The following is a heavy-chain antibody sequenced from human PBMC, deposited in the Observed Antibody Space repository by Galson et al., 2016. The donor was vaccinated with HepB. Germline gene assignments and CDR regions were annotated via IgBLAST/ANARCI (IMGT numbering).Heavy chain of an antibody. CDR2: ISRSGDST. CDR1: GFTLRNYG. D-gene: IGHD2-2*01. CDR3: VQGSTAPAV. J-gene: IGHJ6*04. Sequence: RLSCAASGFTLRNYGMTWVRQAPGKGLEVVSSISRSGDSTDYADSVKGRFTISRDNSKNTLSLQMNSLTADDTAIYYCVQGSTAPAVWGKGTTVTVSS. V-gene: IGHV3-23*01.